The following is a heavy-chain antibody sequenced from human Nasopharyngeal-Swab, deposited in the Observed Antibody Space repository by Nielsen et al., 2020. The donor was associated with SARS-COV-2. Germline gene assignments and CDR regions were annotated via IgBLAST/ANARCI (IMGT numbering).Heavy chain of an antibody. CDR1: GFTFGDYY. CDR3: ASELELNAEYFQH. Sequence: GEALKISCAASGFTFGDYYMSWIRQAPGKGLEWVSYISSSGSTIYYADSVKGRFTISRDNAKNSLYLQMNSLRAEDTAVYYCASELELNAEYFQHWGQGTLVTVSS. CDR2: ISSSGSTI. V-gene: IGHV3-11*04. J-gene: IGHJ1*01. D-gene: IGHD1-7*01.